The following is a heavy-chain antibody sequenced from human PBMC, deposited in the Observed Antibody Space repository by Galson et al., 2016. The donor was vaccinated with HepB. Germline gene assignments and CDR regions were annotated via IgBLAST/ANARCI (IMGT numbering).Heavy chain of an antibody. J-gene: IGHJ4*02. Sequence: SLRLSCAASGFTFSDYYMSWIRQAPGRGLEWISYISRNTIYYADSVKGRFTISRDNAKNSLYLQMNSLRAEDTAVYYCARDGGFYFDYWGQGTLVTVSS. V-gene: IGHV3-11*01. D-gene: IGHD3-16*01. CDR1: GFTFSDYY. CDR3: ARDGGFYFDY. CDR2: ISRNTI.